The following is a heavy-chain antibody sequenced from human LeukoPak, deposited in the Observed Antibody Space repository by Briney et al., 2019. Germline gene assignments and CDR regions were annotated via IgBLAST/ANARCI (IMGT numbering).Heavy chain of an antibody. Sequence: GGSLRLSCAGYGYTFSNFWMSWVRQAPGKGLEWVANINQDGSEKYYVDSVKGRFTISRDNAKNSLYLQMNSLSAEDTAVYYCARDRGIAAAGNAFDIWGQGTMVTVSS. V-gene: IGHV3-7*01. D-gene: IGHD6-13*01. CDR1: GYTFSNFW. CDR2: INQDGSEK. J-gene: IGHJ3*02. CDR3: ARDRGIAAAGNAFDI.